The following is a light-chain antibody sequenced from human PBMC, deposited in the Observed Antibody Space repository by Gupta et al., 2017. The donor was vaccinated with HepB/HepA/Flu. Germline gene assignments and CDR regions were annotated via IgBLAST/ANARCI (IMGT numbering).Light chain of an antibody. CDR1: QSVSIH. J-gene: IGKJ5*01. CDR3: QQRSDWPPAIT. Sequence: VFTPSPATLSLSPGERATLPFRASQSVSIHLAWYQQKPGKAPRLLIYDASNRATGMPARFSGSRSGTDCTHTISSIEPEDFAVYYSQQRSDWPPAITFGQGTRLEIK. V-gene: IGKV3-11*01. CDR2: DAS.